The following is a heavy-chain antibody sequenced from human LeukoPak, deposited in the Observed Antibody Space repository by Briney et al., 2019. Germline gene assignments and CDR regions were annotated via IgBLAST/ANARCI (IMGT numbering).Heavy chain of an antibody. Sequence: SETLSPTCTVSGGSISSYYWSWIRQPPGTGLEWIGYIYYSGSTNYNPSLKSRVTISVDTSKNQFSLKLSSVTAADTAVYYCARVSSGWLTNYYYYYMDVWGKGTTVTVSS. J-gene: IGHJ6*03. CDR2: IYYSGST. D-gene: IGHD6-19*01. CDR3: ARVSSGWLTNYYYYYMDV. V-gene: IGHV4-59*01. CDR1: GGSISSYY.